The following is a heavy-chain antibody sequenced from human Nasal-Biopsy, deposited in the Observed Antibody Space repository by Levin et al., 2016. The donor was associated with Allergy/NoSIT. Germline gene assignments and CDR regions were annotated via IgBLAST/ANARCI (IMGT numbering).Heavy chain of an antibody. CDR2: IKNKVAGGGK. V-gene: IGHV3-15*01. CDR1: GVPAPAGVKFNDAW. Sequence: GGSLRLSCAASGVPAPAGVKFNDAWVNWVRQAPGKGLEWVGHIKNKVAGGGKDYAAPVRDRFIISRDDSRATTYLQMNSLQSDDTAVYYCTTSVAAMSAFDNWGPGTLVTVSS. J-gene: IGHJ4*02. CDR3: TTSVAAMSAFDN. D-gene: IGHD5-24*01.